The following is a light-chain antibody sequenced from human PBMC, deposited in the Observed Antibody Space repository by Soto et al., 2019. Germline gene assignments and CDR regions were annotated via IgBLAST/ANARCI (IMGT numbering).Light chain of an antibody. CDR3: QQRAGSST. J-gene: IGKJ5*01. V-gene: IGKV3-11*01. CDR2: GAS. Sequence: EIVLTQSPGTLSLSPGERATLSFRASQSVSYYLAWYQQKPGQAPRLLIHGASTRAPGFPARFSGSGSGTDFTLTLSSLEPEDFAVYYCQQRAGSSTFGQGTRLEIK. CDR1: QSVSYY.